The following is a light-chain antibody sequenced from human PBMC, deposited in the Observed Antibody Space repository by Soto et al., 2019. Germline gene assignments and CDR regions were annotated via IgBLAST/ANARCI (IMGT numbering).Light chain of an antibody. CDR3: YSADDNNWV. J-gene: IGLJ3*02. V-gene: IGLV3-27*01. CDR1: ILAKKY. CDR2: KDS. Sequence: SYELTQPSSVSVSPGQTARIPCSGHILAKKYARWFQQKAGQAPLLVIYKDSERPSRISERFSGSSSGTTVTLTISGARFEDEADYYCYSADDNNWVFGGGTKLTVL.